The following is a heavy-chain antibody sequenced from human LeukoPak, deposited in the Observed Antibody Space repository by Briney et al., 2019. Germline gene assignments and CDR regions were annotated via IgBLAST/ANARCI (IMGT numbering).Heavy chain of an antibody. J-gene: IGHJ6*03. CDR3: AREIREGGGCYSGRCSKRYYYYYMDV. Sequence: SQTLSLTCTVSGGSISSGGYYWSWIRQHPGKGLEWIGYIYYSGSTYYNPSLKSRVTISVDTSKNQFSLKLSSATAADTAVYYCAREIREGGGCYSGRCSKRYYYYYMDVWGKGTTVTVSS. CDR1: GGSISSGGYY. D-gene: IGHD2-15*01. CDR2: IYYSGST. V-gene: IGHV4-31*03.